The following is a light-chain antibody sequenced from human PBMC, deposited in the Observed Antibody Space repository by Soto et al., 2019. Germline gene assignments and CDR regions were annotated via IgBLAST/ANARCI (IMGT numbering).Light chain of an antibody. J-gene: IGLJ1*01. CDR3: QSYDSSLSLYV. CDR2: GNS. V-gene: IGLV1-40*01. Sequence: QSVLTQPPSVSGAPGQRVTISSTRSSSNIGAGYDVHWYQQLPGTAPKLLIYGNSNRPSGVPDRFSGSKSGTSASLAITGLQAEDEADYYCQSYDSSLSLYVFGTGTKVTVL. CDR1: SSNIGAGYD.